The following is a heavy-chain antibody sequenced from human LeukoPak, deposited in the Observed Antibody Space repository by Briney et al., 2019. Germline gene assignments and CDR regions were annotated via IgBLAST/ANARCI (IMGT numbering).Heavy chain of an antibody. CDR3: AKFWSGYYTD. J-gene: IGHJ4*02. CDR2: LTPLAGTP. D-gene: IGHD3-3*01. V-gene: IGHV1-69*06. Sequence: SVKVSCKASGDTFGTFSFNWVRQAPSEGLEWLGGLTPLAGTPNYAQKFQGRLTISADKTTSTVYMELSRLTSEDTAVYFCAKFWSGYYTDWGQGTLVSVSS. CDR1: GDTFGTFS.